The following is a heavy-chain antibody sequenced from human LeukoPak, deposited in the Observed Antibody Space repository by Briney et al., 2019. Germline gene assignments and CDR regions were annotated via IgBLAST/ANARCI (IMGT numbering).Heavy chain of an antibody. CDR3: ARWSAGYSSSSASWFDP. V-gene: IGHV4-31*03. Sequence: SETLSLTCTVSGGSISSGGYYWSWIRQRPGKGLEWIGYIYYSGSTYYNPPLKSRVTISVGTSKNQFSLKLSSVTAADTAVYYCARWSAGYSSSSASWFDPWGQGTLVSVSS. J-gene: IGHJ5*02. CDR2: IYYSGST. D-gene: IGHD6-13*01. CDR1: GGSISSGGYY.